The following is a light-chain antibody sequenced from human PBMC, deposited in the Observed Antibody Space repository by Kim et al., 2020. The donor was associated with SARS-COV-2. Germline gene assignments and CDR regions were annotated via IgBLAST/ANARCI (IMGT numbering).Light chain of an antibody. CDR1: QSLLHSNGYNY. CDR3: MQTLQTPPT. CDR2: LGS. V-gene: IGKV2-28*01. J-gene: IGKJ5*01. Sequence: IVMTQSPLSLPVTPGEPASISCRSSQSLLHSNGYNYLDWYLQKPGQSPQLLIYLGSYRASGVPDRFSGSGSGTDFTLKISRVEAEDVGVYYCMQTLQTPPTFGQGTRLEIK.